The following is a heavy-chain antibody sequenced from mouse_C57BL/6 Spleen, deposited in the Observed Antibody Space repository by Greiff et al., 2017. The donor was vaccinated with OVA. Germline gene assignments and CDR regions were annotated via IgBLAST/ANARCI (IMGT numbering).Heavy chain of an antibody. J-gene: IGHJ4*01. CDR2: IDPEDGET. V-gene: IGHV14-2*01. CDR3: ARKELSHLAMDY. Sequence: VQLQQSGAELVKPGASVKLSCTASGFNIKDYYMHWVKQRTEQGLEWIGRIDPEDGETKYAPNFQGKATITADTSSNTAYLQLSSLTSEDTAVYYCARKELSHLAMDYWGQGTSVTVSS. CDR1: GFNIKDYY. D-gene: IGHD1-1*02.